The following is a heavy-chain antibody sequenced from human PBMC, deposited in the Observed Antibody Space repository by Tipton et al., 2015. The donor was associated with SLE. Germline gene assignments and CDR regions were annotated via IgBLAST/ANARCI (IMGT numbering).Heavy chain of an antibody. D-gene: IGHD3/OR15-3a*01. Sequence: RSLRLSCAASGFTFSSYAMHWVRQAPGKGLEWVAVISYDGSNKYYADSVKGRFTISRDNSKNTVFLQMNSLRPEDTARYYCARLPYDFWKNQFYGMDVWGQGTPVTVSS. CDR3: ARLPYDFWKNQFYGMDV. CDR1: GFTFSSYA. J-gene: IGHJ6*02. V-gene: IGHV3-30*14. CDR2: ISYDGSNK.